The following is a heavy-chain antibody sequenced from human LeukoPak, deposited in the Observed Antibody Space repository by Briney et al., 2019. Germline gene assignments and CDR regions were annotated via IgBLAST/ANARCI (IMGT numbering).Heavy chain of an antibody. CDR2: IKNNGGN. V-gene: IGHV4-59*01. CDR3: ARDAGGTWFDP. Sequence: SETLSLTCTVSGASISTYSWNWLRQSPGQGLEWIGYIKNNGGNYNNPSLKSRVTISLDTSKNQFSLKLTSVTAADTAVYYCARDAGGTWFDPWGQGTLVTVSS. J-gene: IGHJ5*02. CDR1: GASISTYS.